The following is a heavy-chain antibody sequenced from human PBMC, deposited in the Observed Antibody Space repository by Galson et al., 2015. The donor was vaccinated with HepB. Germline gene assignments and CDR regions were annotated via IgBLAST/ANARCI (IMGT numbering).Heavy chain of an antibody. CDR3: AREKAYGSGSYYILLDY. D-gene: IGHD3-10*01. V-gene: IGHV4-39*07. CDR2: IYYSGST. J-gene: IGHJ4*02. Sequence: QVQLQESGPGLVKPSETLSLTCTVSGGSISSSSYYWGWIRQPPGKGLEWIGSIYYSGSTYYNPSLKSRVTISVDTSKNQFSLKLSSVTAADTAVYYCAREKAYGSGSYYILLDYWGQGTLVTVSS. CDR1: GGSISSSSYY.